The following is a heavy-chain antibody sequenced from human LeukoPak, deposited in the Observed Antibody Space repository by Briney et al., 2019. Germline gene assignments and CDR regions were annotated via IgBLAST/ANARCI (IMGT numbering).Heavy chain of an antibody. Sequence: MASETLSLTCTVSGGSISVTSYYWGWIRQPPGKGLEWIGTIYYTGSTYYNPSLKSRVTMSVDTSKRQFSLNLSSVTAADTAVYYCARARETVPIDFWGQGTLVTVSS. J-gene: IGHJ4*02. CDR1: GGSISVTSYY. V-gene: IGHV4-39*01. CDR3: ARARETVPIDF. D-gene: IGHD4-11*01. CDR2: IYYTGST.